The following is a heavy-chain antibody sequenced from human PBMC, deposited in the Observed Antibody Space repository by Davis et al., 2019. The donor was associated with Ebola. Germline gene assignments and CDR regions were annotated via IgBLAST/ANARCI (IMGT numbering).Heavy chain of an antibody. V-gene: IGHV1-69*04. CDR3: ARDLGAAAGNGDY. CDR2: IIPILGIA. J-gene: IGHJ4*02. Sequence: SVKVSCKASGGTFSSYAISWVRQAPGQGLEWMGRIIPILGIANYAQKFQGRVTITADKSTSTAYMELSSLRSEDTAVYYCARDLGAAAGNGDYWGQGTLVTVSS. CDR1: GGTFSSYA. D-gene: IGHD6-13*01.